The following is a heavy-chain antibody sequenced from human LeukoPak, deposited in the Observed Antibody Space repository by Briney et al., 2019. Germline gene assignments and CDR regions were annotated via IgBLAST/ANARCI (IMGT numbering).Heavy chain of an antibody. J-gene: IGHJ6*02. CDR3: ARRLLWFGELHYYGMDV. D-gene: IGHD3-10*01. CDR1: GYTFTGYY. CDR2: INPNSGGT. V-gene: IGHV1-2*02. Sequence: GASVKVSCKASGYTFTGYYMHWVRQAPGQGLEWMGWINPNSGGTNYAQKFQGRVTMTRDTSISTAYMELSRLRSDDTAVYYCARRLLWFGELHYYGMDVWGQGTTVTVSS.